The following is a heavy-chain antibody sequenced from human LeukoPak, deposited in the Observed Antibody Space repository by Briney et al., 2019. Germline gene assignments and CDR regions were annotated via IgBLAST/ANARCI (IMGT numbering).Heavy chain of an antibody. CDR2: IYTSGST. V-gene: IGHV4-4*09. Sequence: PSETLSLTCTVSGGSISSYYWSWTRQPPGKGLEWIGYIYTSGSTIYNPSLKSRVTISVDTSKNQFSLKLSSVTAADTAVYYCARSGTAMVSPYSDSYYFDYWGQGTLVTVSS. CDR1: GGSISSYY. J-gene: IGHJ4*02. D-gene: IGHD5-18*01. CDR3: ARSGTAMVSPYSDSYYFDY.